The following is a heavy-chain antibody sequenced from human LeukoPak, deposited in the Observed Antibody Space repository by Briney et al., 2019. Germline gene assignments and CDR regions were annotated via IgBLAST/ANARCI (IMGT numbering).Heavy chain of an antibody. CDR1: GFTFSSYS. D-gene: IGHD3-10*01. CDR2: ISSSSSYI. Sequence: GGSLRLSCVASGFTFSSYSMNWVRQAPGKGLEWVSSISSSSSYIYYADSVKGRFTISRDNAKNSLYLQMNSLRAEDTAMYFCVRDVGAVRGEVYFDYWGQGTLVTVSS. J-gene: IGHJ4*02. CDR3: VRDVGAVRGEVYFDY. V-gene: IGHV3-21*01.